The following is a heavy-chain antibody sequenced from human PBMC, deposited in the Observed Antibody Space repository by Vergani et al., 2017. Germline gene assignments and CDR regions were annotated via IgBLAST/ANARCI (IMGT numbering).Heavy chain of an antibody. V-gene: IGHV3-30-3*01. CDR3: ARSRGGYSPLWGGRFDY. CDR1: GFTFSSYA. D-gene: IGHD5-18*01. CDR2: ISYDGSNK. Sequence: VQLVESGGGLVQPGRSLRLSCAASGFTFSSYAMHWVRQAPGKGLEWVAVISYDGSNKYYADSVKGRFTISRDNSKNTLYLQMNSLRAEDTAVYYCARSRGGYSPLWGGRFDYWGQGTLVTVSS. J-gene: IGHJ4*02.